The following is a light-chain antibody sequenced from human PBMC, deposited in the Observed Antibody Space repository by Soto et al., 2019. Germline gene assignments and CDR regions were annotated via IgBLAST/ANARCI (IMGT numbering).Light chain of an antibody. CDR3: ETWDSNTRV. CDR2: VEGSGSY. J-gene: IGLJ3*02. Sequence: QLVLTQSSSASASLGSSVKLTCALSSGHSSYIIAWYQQQPGKAPRYLMKVEGSGSYNKESGVPDRFSGSGSGADRHLTISNLQSEDEAVYYCETWDSNTRVFGGGTKLTVL. V-gene: IGLV4-60*03. CDR1: SGHSSYI.